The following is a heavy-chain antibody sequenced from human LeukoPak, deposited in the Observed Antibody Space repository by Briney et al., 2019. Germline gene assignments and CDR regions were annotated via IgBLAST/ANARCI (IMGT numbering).Heavy chain of an antibody. D-gene: IGHD2-15*01. CDR3: ALLAYCSGGICYSTDFLGYVQH. V-gene: IGHV3-23*01. CDR1: GFTFSSYA. CDR2: ISGSGGST. J-gene: IGHJ1*01. Sequence: GGSLRLSCEVSGFTFSSYAMSWVRQAPGKGLEWVSAISGSGGSTYYADSVKGRFTISRDNSKNTLYLQMNSLRAEDTAVYYCALLAYCSGGICYSTDFLGYVQHWGQGTLVTVSS.